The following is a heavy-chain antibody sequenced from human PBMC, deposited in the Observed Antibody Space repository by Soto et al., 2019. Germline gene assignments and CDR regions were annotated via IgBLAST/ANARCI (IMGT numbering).Heavy chain of an antibody. D-gene: IGHD4-17*01. Sequence: PGGSLRLSCAASGFTFSDYYMSWIRQAPGKGLEWVSYISSSSSYTNYADSVKGRFTISRDNAKNSLYLQMNSLRAEDTAVYYCARDGSPFTVTTDNYYYGMDVWGQGTTVTVSS. CDR1: GFTFSDYY. V-gene: IGHV3-11*06. CDR3: ARDGSPFTVTTDNYYYGMDV. J-gene: IGHJ6*02. CDR2: ISSSSSYT.